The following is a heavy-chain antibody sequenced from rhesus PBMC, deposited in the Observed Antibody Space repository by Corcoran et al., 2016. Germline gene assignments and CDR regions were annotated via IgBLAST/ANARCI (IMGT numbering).Heavy chain of an antibody. J-gene: IGHJ2*01. Sequence: QLPLQESGPGLVKPSETLSLTCAVSGGSLRSTYWSWIRQPPGQGLEGIGRISGSGGSTDYNPSLKSRVTISTDTSKNQFSLKLSSVTAADTAVYYCARMPGWGGFEYFELWGPGTPITISS. CDR2: ISGSGGST. CDR1: GGSLRSTY. V-gene: IGHV4-173*01. CDR3: ARMPGWGGFEYFEL. D-gene: IGHD5-42*01.